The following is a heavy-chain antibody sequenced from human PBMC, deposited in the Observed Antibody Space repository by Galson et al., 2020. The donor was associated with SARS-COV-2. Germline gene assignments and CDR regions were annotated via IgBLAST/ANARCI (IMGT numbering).Heavy chain of an antibody. Sequence: ASVKVSCKVSGYTLTELSMHWVRQAPGKGLEWMGGFDPEDGETIYAQKFQGRVTMTEDTSTDTAYMELSSLRSEDTAVYYCATAPPLYSSSSGNWFDPWGQGTLVTVS. D-gene: IGHD6-6*01. CDR3: ATAPPLYSSSSGNWFDP. J-gene: IGHJ5*02. CDR1: GYTLTELS. CDR2: FDPEDGET. V-gene: IGHV1-24*01.